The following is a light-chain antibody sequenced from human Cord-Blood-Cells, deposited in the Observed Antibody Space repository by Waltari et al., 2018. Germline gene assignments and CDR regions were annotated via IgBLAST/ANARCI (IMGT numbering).Light chain of an antibody. CDR2: WAS. CDR1: QSFLYSSNNNNY. V-gene: IGKV4-1*01. CDR3: QQYYSTPLT. Sequence: DIVMTQSPDSLAVSLGERATINCKSSQSFLYSSNNNNYLAWYQQKPGQPPKLLIYWASTRESGVPDRFSGSGSGTDFTLTISSLQAEDVAVYYCQQYYSTPLTFGGGTKVEIK. J-gene: IGKJ4*01.